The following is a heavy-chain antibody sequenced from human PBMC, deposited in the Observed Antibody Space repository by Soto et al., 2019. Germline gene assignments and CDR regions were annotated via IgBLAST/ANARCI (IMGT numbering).Heavy chain of an antibody. CDR2: INPSGGST. D-gene: IGHD4-4*01. CDR3: ARAGLQKNWFDP. Sequence: ASVKVSCKASGYTYTSYYMHWVRQAPGQGLEWMGIINPSGGSTSYAQKFQGRVTMTRDTSTSTVYMELSSLRSEDTAVYYCARAGLQKNWFDPWGQGTLVIVSS. J-gene: IGHJ5*02. CDR1: GYTYTSYY. V-gene: IGHV1-46*01.